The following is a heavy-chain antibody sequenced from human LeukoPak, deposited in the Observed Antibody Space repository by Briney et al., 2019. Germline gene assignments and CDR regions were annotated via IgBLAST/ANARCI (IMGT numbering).Heavy chain of an antibody. Sequence: SETLSLTCTVSGGSISSYCWSWIRQPPGKGLEWIGYIYYSGSTNYNPSLKSRATISVDTSKNQFSLKLSSVTAADTAVYYCVRGTYYYYDSSGYLFWFDPWGQGTLVTVSS. J-gene: IGHJ5*02. D-gene: IGHD3-22*01. CDR1: GGSISSYC. CDR3: VRGTYYYYDSSGYLFWFDP. CDR2: IYYSGST. V-gene: IGHV4-59*01.